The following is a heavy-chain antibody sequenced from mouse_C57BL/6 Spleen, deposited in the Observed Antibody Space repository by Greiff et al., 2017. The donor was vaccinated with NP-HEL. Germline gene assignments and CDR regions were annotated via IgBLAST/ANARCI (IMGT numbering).Heavy chain of an antibody. V-gene: IGHV1-52*01. CDR1: GYTFTSYW. Sequence: QVQLQQPGAELVRPGSSVKLSCKASGYTFTSYWMHWVKQRPIQGLEWIGNIDPSDSETHYNQKFKDKATLTVDKSSSTAYMQLSSLTSEDSAVYYCARSYYSNLVRFDYWGQGTTLTVSS. J-gene: IGHJ2*01. CDR2: IDPSDSET. D-gene: IGHD2-5*01. CDR3: ARSYYSNLVRFDY.